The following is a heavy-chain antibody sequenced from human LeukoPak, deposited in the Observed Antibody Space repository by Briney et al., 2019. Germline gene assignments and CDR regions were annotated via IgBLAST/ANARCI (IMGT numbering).Heavy chain of an antibody. CDR1: GFTFSIYE. CDR2: ISSRGSTI. D-gene: IGHD3-9*01. V-gene: IGHV3-48*03. CDR3: ARDKTGYRVGRQSYYYGMDV. Sequence: GGSLRLSCAASGFTFSIYEMNWVRQAPGKGLEWISHISSRGSTIYYADSVKGRFTISRDNAKNSLFLQMNSLRAEDTAVYYCARDKTGYRVGRQSYYYGMDVWGQGATVTVSS. J-gene: IGHJ6*02.